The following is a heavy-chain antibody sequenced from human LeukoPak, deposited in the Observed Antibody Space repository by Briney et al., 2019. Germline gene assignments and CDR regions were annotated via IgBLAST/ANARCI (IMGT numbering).Heavy chain of an antibody. CDR1: SASVTSHH. Sequence: SETLSLTCAVSSASVTSHHWAWIRQPAGKGLEWIGRVYTSGNSNYNPSLKSRVTMSVDTSKNQFSLKLDSVTAADTAVYYCARARRSDFDHWGQGTLVTVSS. CDR2: VYTSGNS. J-gene: IGHJ4*02. D-gene: IGHD6-6*01. V-gene: IGHV4-4*07. CDR3: ARARRSDFDH.